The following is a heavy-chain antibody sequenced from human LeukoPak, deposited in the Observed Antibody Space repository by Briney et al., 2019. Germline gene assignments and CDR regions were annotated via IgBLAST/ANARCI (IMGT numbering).Heavy chain of an antibody. CDR2: IHYSGST. D-gene: IGHD1-1*01. Sequence: SETLSLTCTVSGDSIIGYYWSWIRQPPGKGLEWIGYIHYSGSTNYNPSLQSRVTISVDTSRSHFSLKLSSATAADTAVYYCAGGERLGPDFWGQGTLVTVSS. V-gene: IGHV4-59*01. J-gene: IGHJ4*02. CDR3: AGGERLGPDF. CDR1: GDSIIGYY.